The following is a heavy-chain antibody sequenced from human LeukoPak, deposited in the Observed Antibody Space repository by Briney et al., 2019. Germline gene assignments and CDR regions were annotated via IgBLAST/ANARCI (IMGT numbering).Heavy chain of an antibody. CDR1: GGSIRSTNYY. J-gene: IGHJ1*01. Sequence: SETLSLTCTVSGGSIRSTNYYWGWIRQPPGKGLEWIGSIYYSGSTNYNPSLKSRVTISVDTSKNQFSLKLSSVTAADTAVYYCARDLGGYNSGYFQHWGQGTLVTVSS. V-gene: IGHV4-39*07. CDR2: IYYSGST. CDR3: ARDLGGYNSGYFQH. D-gene: IGHD5-24*01.